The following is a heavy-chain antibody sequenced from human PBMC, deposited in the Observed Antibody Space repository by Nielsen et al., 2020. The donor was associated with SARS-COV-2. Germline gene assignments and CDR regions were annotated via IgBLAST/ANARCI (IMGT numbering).Heavy chain of an antibody. CDR2: IYYSGST. D-gene: IGHD3-16*01. J-gene: IGHJ6*02. CDR3: ADTGGRGDYYGMDV. V-gene: IGHV4-39*01. Sequence: SETLSLTWTVSGGSISSSSYYWGWIRQPPGKGLEWIGSIYYSGSTYYNPSLKSRVTISVDTSKNQFSLKLSSVTAADTAVYYCADTGGRGDYYGMDVWGQGTTVTVSS. CDR1: GGSISSSSYY.